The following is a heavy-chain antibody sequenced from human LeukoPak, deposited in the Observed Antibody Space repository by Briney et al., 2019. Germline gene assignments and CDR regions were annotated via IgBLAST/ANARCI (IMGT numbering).Heavy chain of an antibody. J-gene: IGHJ4*02. D-gene: IGHD3-10*01. Sequence: GGSLRLSCAASGFTFSSYGMHWVRQAPGKGLEYVSAISSNGDSTYYANSVRGRFTISRDNSKNTLYLQMGSLRAEDMAVYYCARDRDFDYWGQGTLVTVSS. CDR3: ARDRDFDY. CDR1: GFTFSSYG. V-gene: IGHV3-64*01. CDR2: ISSNGDST.